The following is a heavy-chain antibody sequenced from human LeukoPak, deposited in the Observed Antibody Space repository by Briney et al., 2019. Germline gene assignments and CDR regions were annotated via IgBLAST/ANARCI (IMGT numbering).Heavy chain of an antibody. J-gene: IGHJ4*02. D-gene: IGHD5-18*01. CDR2: ISGSGVST. CDR3: AKGTRPGYSYGPFDY. CDR1: GFTFSSYA. Sequence: TGGSLRLSCAASGFTFSSYAMSWVRQAPGKGLEWVSSISGSGVSTYYPDSVKGRFTISRDKSKDTLYLQMNSLRAEDTAVYYCAKGTRPGYSYGPFDYWGQGSLVTVSS. V-gene: IGHV3-23*01.